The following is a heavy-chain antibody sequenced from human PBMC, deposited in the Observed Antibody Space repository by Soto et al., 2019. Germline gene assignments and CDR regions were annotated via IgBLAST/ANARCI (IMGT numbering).Heavy chain of an antibody. CDR2: INTYNGAT. V-gene: IGHV1-18*01. CDR1: GYTLTSCG. CDR3: PRYCRCVNCHKGGPDY. Sequence: ASVKVSCKVSGYTLTSCGASWVRQAPGQGPEWLGWINTYNGATTYAENLQGRLTMTTAPYTITAYMELRSLSSADTAAYYCPRYCRCVNCHKGGPDYWGQGTLVTVSS. J-gene: IGHJ4*02. D-gene: IGHD2-15*01.